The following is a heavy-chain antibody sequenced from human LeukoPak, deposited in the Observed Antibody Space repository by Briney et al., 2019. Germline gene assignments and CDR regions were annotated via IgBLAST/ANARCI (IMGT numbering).Heavy chain of an antibody. J-gene: IGHJ2*01. Sequence: GRSLRLSCXASGFTFSSXXXXXXXQAXXXXLXXXXXXXYXGSNKYYADSVKGRFTISRDNSKNTLYLQMNSLRADDTAVYYCAKNWQQLVLRLGYFDLWGRGTLVTVSS. D-gene: IGHD6-13*01. CDR1: GFTFSSXX. CDR2: XXYXGSNK. CDR3: AKNWQQLVLRLGYFDL. V-gene: IGHV3-30*18.